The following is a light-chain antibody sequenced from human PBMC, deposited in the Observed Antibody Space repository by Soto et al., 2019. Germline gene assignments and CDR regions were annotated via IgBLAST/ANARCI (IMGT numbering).Light chain of an antibody. CDR3: QQYYSYT. J-gene: IGKJ3*01. CDR1: QGISSY. Sequence: AIRMTQSPSSLSASTGDRVTITCRASQGISSYLAWYQQKPGKAPKLLIYAASTLQSGVPSRFSGSGSGTDFTLTISCLQSEDFATYYCQQYYSYTFGPGTKVDIK. CDR2: AAS. V-gene: IGKV1-8*01.